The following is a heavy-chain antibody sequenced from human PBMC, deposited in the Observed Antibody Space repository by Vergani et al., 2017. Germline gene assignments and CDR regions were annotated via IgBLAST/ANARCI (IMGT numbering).Heavy chain of an antibody. CDR2: IYYSGST. V-gene: IGHV4-59*01. CDR3: ARDPSDSSGYYGGGMDV. J-gene: IGHJ6*02. CDR1: GGSISSYY. Sequence: QVQLQESGPGLVKPSETLSLTCTVSGGSISSYYWSWIRQPPGKGLEWIGYIYYSGSTNYNPSLKSRVTISVDTSKNQFSLKLSSVTAADTAVYYCARDPSDSSGYYGGGMDVWDQGTTVTVSS. D-gene: IGHD3-22*01.